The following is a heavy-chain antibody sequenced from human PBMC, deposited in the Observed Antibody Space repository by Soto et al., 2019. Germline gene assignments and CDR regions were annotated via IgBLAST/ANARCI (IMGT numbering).Heavy chain of an antibody. J-gene: IGHJ4*02. V-gene: IGHV3-21*01. CDR1: GFTFSSYS. D-gene: IGHD3-22*01. CDR3: ARDSPAPIVVGHFDY. Sequence: GGSLRLSCAASGFTFSSYSMNWVRQAPGKGLEWVSSISSSSSYIYYADSVKGRFTISRDNAKNSLYLQMNSLRAEDTAVYYCARDSPAPIVVGHFDYWGQGSLVTVSS. CDR2: ISSSSSYI.